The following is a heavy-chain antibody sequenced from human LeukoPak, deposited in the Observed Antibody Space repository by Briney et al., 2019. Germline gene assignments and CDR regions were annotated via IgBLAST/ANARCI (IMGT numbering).Heavy chain of an antibody. Sequence: GGSLRLSCAASGFTFSSYWMSWVRQAPGKGLEWVANIKQDGSEKYYVDSVKGRFTISRDNAKNSLYLQMNSLRAEDTAVYYCAKVRYCSGVNCYPDDNWGQGTLATVSS. CDR3: AKVRYCSGVNCYPDDN. D-gene: IGHD2-15*01. CDR1: GFTFSSYW. V-gene: IGHV3-7*01. CDR2: IKQDGSEK. J-gene: IGHJ4*02.